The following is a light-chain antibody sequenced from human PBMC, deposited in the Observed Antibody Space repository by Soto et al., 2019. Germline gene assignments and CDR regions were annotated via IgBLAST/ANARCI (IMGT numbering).Light chain of an antibody. CDR1: QSVSSH. Sequence: ILMTXXXAXXXXXXXXAXTVXCRASQSVSSHLAWYQQKPGQAPRLLIYGASTRATGLPARFSGSGSGTDFTLTISSLQSEDFAVYYCQQYNTWPPITFGQGTRLEI. CDR3: QQYNTWPPIT. J-gene: IGKJ5*01. CDR2: GAS. V-gene: IGKV3-15*01.